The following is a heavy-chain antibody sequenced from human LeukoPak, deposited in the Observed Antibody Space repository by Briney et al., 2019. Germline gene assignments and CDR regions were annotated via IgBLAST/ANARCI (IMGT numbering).Heavy chain of an antibody. V-gene: IGHV4-59*01. CDR3: ARAGGNGWFDP. D-gene: IGHD2-8*01. CDR1: GGSISSYY. J-gene: IGHJ5*02. CDR2: IYYSGST. Sequence: KPSETLSLTCTVSGGSISSYYWSWIRQPPGKGLEWIGYIYYSGSTNYSPSLKSRVTISADTSKNQFSLKLSSVTAADTAVYYCARAGGNGWFDPWGQGTLVTVSS.